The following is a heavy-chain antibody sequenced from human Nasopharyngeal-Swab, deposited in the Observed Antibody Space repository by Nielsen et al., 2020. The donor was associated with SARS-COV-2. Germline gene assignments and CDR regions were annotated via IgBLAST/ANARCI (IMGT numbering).Heavy chain of an antibody. CDR3: AKDGNSLIFDY. CDR1: GFTFSGCG. CDR2: IRSDTRNI. V-gene: IGHV3-30*02. J-gene: IGHJ4*02. D-gene: IGHD5-18*01. Sequence: GGSLRLSCAASGFTFSGCGVYWVRQAPGKGLEWVAFIRSDTRNILYGDSVKGRFTISRDNSKNTLYLQMSSLRGEDTAVYYCAKDGNSLIFDYWGQGTLVTVSS.